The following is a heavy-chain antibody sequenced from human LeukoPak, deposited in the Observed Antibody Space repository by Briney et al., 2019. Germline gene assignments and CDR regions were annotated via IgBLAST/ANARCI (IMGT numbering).Heavy chain of an antibody. D-gene: IGHD3-10*01. Sequence: SETLSLTCTVSGGSISSYYWSWIRQPPGKGLEWIGYIYYSGSTNYNPSLKSRVTISVDTSKNQFSLKLSSVTAADTAVYYCARLSDSGAFGIWGQGTMVTVSS. J-gene: IGHJ3*02. CDR1: GGSISSYY. CDR2: IYYSGST. V-gene: IGHV4-59*08. CDR3: ARLSDSGAFGI.